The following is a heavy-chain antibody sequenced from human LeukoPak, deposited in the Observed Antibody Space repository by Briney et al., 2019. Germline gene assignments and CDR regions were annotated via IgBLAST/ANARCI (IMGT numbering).Heavy chain of an antibody. CDR2: IYYSGST. Sequence: SQTLSLTCTVSGGSISSGGYYWSWIRQHPGKGLEWIGYIYYSGSTNYNPSLKSRVTISVDTSKNQFSLKFSSVAAADTAVYYCARRAFSSGYYYFDYWGQGTLVTVSS. D-gene: IGHD3-22*01. V-gene: IGHV4-31*03. CDR1: GGSISSGGYY. J-gene: IGHJ4*02. CDR3: ARRAFSSGYYYFDY.